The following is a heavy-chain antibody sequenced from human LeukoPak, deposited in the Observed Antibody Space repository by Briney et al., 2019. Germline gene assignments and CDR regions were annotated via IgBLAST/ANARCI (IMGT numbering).Heavy chain of an antibody. V-gene: IGHV3-7*01. CDR2: IKEDGSEK. J-gene: IGHJ3*02. CDR3: ARDGEKGAFDI. Sequence: GGSLRLSCVASGFTFSNHWMSWVRQAPGKGPEWVANIKEDGSEKQYVDSVKGRFTISRDNAQNSLFLQMNSLRAEDTAVYYCARDGEKGAFDIWGQGTMVTVSS. CDR1: GFTFSNHW.